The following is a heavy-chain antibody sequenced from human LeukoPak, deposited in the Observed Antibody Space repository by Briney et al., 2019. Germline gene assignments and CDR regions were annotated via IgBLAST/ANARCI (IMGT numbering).Heavy chain of an antibody. CDR2: IIPIFGPA. CDR3: AKSTYYYGSGEGSTYWYFDL. Sequence: SVKVSCKPSGGTFSRFAISWVRQAPGQGLEWMGGIIPIFGPANYAQKFQGRVTITADESTITAYMDLSSLRSEDTALSYCAKSTYYYGSGEGSTYWYFDLWGRGSLVTVSS. V-gene: IGHV1-69*13. D-gene: IGHD3-10*01. J-gene: IGHJ2*01. CDR1: GGTFSRFA.